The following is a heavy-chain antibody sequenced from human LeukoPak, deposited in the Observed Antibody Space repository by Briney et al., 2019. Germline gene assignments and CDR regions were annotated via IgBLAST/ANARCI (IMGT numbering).Heavy chain of an antibody. J-gene: IGHJ4*02. CDR2: IRSSSSTI. CDR1: GFTFSSYS. Sequence: GGSLRLSCVASGFTFSSYSMNWVRQAPGKGLEWVSYIRSSSSTIYYADSVKGRFTISRDDAKNSLYLQMNSLRDEDTAVYFCARGYSYDYWGQGTLVTVSS. V-gene: IGHV3-48*02. CDR3: ARGYSYDY. D-gene: IGHD5-18*01.